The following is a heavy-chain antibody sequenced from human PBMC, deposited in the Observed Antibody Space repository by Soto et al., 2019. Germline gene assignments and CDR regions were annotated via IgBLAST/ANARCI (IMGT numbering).Heavy chain of an antibody. CDR1: GYTFTSYD. CDR3: SRVDPGETSPFDH. Sequence: ASVKVSCKASGYTFTSYDINWVRQATGQGLEWMGWMNPNSGNTGYAQKFQGRVTMTRNTSISTAYIELSSLRSEDTAVFYCSRVDPGETSPFDHWGQGTLVTVSS. D-gene: IGHD3-10*01. J-gene: IGHJ4*02. CDR2: MNPNSGNT. V-gene: IGHV1-8*01.